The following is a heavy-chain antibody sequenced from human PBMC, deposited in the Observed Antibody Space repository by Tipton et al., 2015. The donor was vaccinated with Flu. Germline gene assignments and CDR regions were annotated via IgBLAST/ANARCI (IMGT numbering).Heavy chain of an antibody. D-gene: IGHD4-11*01. CDR3: ARRDYSNYVSEPKNWFDL. J-gene: IGHJ5*02. V-gene: IGHV4-39*07. Sequence: GLVKPSETLSLTCGVSGDSIRSSNYYWGWIRQPPGKGLEWIGNIFHSGNTYLNPSLKSRVTISIDTSKNQFSLKLSSVTAADTAVYYCARRDYSNYVSEPKNWFDLWGQGTQVTVSS. CDR1: GDSIRSSNYY. CDR2: IFHSGNT.